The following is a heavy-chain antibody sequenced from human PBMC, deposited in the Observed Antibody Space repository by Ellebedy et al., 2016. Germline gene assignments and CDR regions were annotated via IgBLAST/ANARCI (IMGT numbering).Heavy chain of an antibody. CDR3: AKETRGYSGIFDY. CDR1: GFISSNYA. D-gene: IGHD5-12*01. Sequence: GGSLRLXXAVSGFISSNYAMSWVRQAPGKGLEWVSGISGSGASKYYADSVTGRFTISRDNSKNTLFLQMNSLRTEDTAVYYCAKETRGYSGIFDYWGQGTLVTVSS. J-gene: IGHJ4*02. CDR2: ISGSGASK. V-gene: IGHV3-23*01.